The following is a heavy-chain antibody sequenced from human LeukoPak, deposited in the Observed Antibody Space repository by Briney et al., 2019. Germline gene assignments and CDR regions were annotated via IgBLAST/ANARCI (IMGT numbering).Heavy chain of an antibody. J-gene: IGHJ3*02. CDR1: GFTFSSYA. Sequence: PGGSLRLSCAASGFTFSSYAMSWVRQAPGKGLEWVSAISGSGGSTYYADSVKGRFTISRDNSKNTLYLQMNSLRAEDTAVYYCAKFLLYCSGGSCLGDDAFDIWGQGTMVTVSS. CDR3: AKFLLYCSGGSCLGDDAFDI. V-gene: IGHV3-23*01. CDR2: ISGSGGST. D-gene: IGHD2-15*01.